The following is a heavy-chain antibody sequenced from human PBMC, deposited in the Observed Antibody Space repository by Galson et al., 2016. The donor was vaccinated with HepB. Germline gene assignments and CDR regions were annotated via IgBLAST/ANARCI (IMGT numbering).Heavy chain of an antibody. CDR3: ARVAGYENTVLWFFDY. Sequence: QSGAEVKQPGESLKIACKVSGYSFTSYWITWVRQMPGKGLEWMGRIDPSDSYTNYSPSFQGLVSISADKSISTAYLQWSSLKASDTAMYFCARVAGYENTVLWFFDYWGQGTLVTVSS. CDR2: IDPSDSYT. V-gene: IGHV5-10-1*01. D-gene: IGHD2-21*01. CDR1: GYSFTSYW. J-gene: IGHJ4*02.